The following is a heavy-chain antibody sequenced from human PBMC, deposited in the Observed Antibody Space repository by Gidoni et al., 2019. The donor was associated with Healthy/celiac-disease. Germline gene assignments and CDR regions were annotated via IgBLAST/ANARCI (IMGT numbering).Heavy chain of an antibody. V-gene: IGHV3-30*18. Sequence: QVQLVESGGGVVQPGRSLRLSCAASGFTFSSYGMHWVRQAPGKGLEWVAVISYDGSNKYYADSVKGRFTISRDNSKNTLYLQMNSLRAEDTAVYYCAKTYGGIGDSSGYLYYFDYWGQGTLVTVSS. CDR2: ISYDGSNK. D-gene: IGHD3-22*01. CDR1: GFTFSSYG. J-gene: IGHJ4*02. CDR3: AKTYGGIGDSSGYLYYFDY.